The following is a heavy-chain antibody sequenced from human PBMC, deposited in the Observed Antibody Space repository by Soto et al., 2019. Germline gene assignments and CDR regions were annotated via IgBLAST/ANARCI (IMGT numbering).Heavy chain of an antibody. CDR3: ARAGSWIRDAFDI. Sequence: TLSLTCTVSGTSISSYYWSWIRQPPGKGLEWIANIHYSGTTNYNPSLASRVTLSVDTSKNQFSLKLSSVTAADTAVYYCARAGSWIRDAFDIWGQGTMVIVSS. J-gene: IGHJ3*02. CDR2: IHYSGTT. V-gene: IGHV4-59*13. D-gene: IGHD3-10*01. CDR1: GTSISSYY.